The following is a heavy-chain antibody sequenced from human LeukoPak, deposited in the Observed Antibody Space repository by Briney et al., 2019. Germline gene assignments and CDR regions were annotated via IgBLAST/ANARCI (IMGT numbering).Heavy chain of an antibody. CDR1: GYTFTSYD. J-gene: IGHJ4*02. CDR2: MNPNSGNT. D-gene: IGHD6-19*01. V-gene: IGHV1-8*01. Sequence: ASVKVSCKASGYTFTSYDINWVRQATGQGLEWMGWMNPNSGNTGYAQKFQGRVTMTRNTSISTAYMELSSLRSEDTAVYYCASSSGWYIESDYWGQGTQVTVSS. CDR3: ASSSGWYIESDY.